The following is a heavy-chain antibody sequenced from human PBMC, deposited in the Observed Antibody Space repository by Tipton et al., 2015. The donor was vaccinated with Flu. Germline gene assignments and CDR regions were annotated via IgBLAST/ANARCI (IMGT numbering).Heavy chain of an antibody. D-gene: IGHD3-22*01. CDR1: GYTLTSSYG. J-gene: IGHJ4*02. CDR3: ARVVMGGHYWGYSDY. V-gene: IGHV1-18*01. CDR2: ISAYNGNT. Sequence: QVQLVQSGAEVKKPGASVKVSCKASGYTLTSSYGISWVRQAPGQGLEWMGRISAYNGNTNYAQKFQGRVTMTTDTSTNTAYMELRSLRPDDTAVYYCARVVMGGHYWGYSDYWGQGTLVTVSS.